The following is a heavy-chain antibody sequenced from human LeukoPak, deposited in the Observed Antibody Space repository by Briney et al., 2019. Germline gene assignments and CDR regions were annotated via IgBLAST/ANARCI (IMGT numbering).Heavy chain of an antibody. CDR2: ISSSSTTI. V-gene: IGHV3-48*04. J-gene: IGHJ4*02. Sequence: GGSLRLSCAASGFTFSSYSMMWVRQAPGKGLEWVSYISSSSTTIHYADSVKGRFTISRDNAKNSLYLQMNSLRAEDTAMYYCARDREGFGESYFDYWGQGTLVTVSS. D-gene: IGHD3-10*01. CDR3: ARDREGFGESYFDY. CDR1: GFTFSSYS.